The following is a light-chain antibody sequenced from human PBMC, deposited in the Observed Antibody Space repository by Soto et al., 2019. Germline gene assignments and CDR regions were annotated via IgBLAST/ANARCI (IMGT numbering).Light chain of an antibody. Sequence: DIQMTQSPSSVSASVGDRVTITCRASQGFSTWLAWYRRKPGRAPELLIYSASSLHSGVPPRFSGSGSGTDFTLTISSLQPEDFATYYCQQANSFPRTFGGGTEVEIK. CDR1: QGFSTW. J-gene: IGKJ4*01. V-gene: IGKV1-12*01. CDR2: SAS. CDR3: QQANSFPRT.